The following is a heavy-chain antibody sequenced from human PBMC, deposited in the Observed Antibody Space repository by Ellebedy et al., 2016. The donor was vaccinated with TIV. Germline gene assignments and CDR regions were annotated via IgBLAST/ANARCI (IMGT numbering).Heavy chain of an antibody. CDR3: ASGYSYGCMDV. CDR2: ISDGGGTK. D-gene: IGHD5-18*01. CDR1: GFIFSDFQ. Sequence: GESLKISCAASGFIFSDFQMSWIRRAPGKGLECISYISDGGGTKFYADSVKGRFTISRDNAKNTLYLQMNSLRTEDTAVYYCASGYSYGCMDVWGQGTTVTVSS. J-gene: IGHJ6*02. V-gene: IGHV3-11*04.